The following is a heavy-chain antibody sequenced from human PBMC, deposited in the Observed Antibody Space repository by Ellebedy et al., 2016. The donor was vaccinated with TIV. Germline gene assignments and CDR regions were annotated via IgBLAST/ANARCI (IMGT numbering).Heavy chain of an antibody. CDR1: GGSISPYY. CDR2: INHSGST. CDR3: ARMGEIAVAADY. Sequence: MPSETLSLTCTVSGGSISPYYWSWIRQPPGKGLEWIGEINHSGSTYYNPSLKSRVTISVDTSKNQFSLKLSSVTAADTAVYYCARMGEIAVAADYWGQGTLVTVSS. V-gene: IGHV4-34*01. J-gene: IGHJ4*02. D-gene: IGHD6-19*01.